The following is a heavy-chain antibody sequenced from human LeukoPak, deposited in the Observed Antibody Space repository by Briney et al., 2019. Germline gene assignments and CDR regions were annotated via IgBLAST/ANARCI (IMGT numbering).Heavy chain of an antibody. V-gene: IGHV4-34*01. CDR1: GGSFSGYY. J-gene: IGHJ6*02. CDR2: INHSGST. CDR3: ARWSTSYNYYYYGMDV. Sequence: PSETLSLTCAVYGGSFSGYYWSWIRQPPGKGLEWIGEINHSGSTNYNPSLKSRVTISVDTSKNQFSLKLSSVTAADTAVYYCARWSTSYNYYYYGMDVWGQGTTVTVSS. D-gene: IGHD2-2*01.